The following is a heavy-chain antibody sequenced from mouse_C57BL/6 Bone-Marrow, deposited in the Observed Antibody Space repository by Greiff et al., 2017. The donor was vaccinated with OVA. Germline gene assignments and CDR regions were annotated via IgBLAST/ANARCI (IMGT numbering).Heavy chain of an antibody. V-gene: IGHV3-6*01. CDR1: GYSITSGYY. Sequence: ESGPGLVKPSQSLSLTCSVTGYSITSGYYWNWIRQFPGNKLEWMGYISYDGSNNYNPSLKNRISITRDTSKNQFFLKLNSVTTEDTATYYCARELLTGTDYWGQGTTLTVSS. CDR3: ARELLTGTDY. J-gene: IGHJ2*01. CDR2: ISYDGSN. D-gene: IGHD4-1*01.